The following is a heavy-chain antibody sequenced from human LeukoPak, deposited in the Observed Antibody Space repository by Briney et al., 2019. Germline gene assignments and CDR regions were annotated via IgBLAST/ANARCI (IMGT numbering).Heavy chain of an antibody. CDR1: GFTFSSYE. D-gene: IGHD3-10*02. Sequence: PGGSLRLSCAASGFTFSSYEMNWVRQAPGTGLEGVSYISSSGSTIYYADSVKGRFTISRDNAKNSLYLQMNSLRAEDTAVYYCAELGITMTGGVWGKGTTVTISS. J-gene: IGHJ6*04. CDR3: AELGITMTGGV. V-gene: IGHV3-48*03. CDR2: ISSSGSTI.